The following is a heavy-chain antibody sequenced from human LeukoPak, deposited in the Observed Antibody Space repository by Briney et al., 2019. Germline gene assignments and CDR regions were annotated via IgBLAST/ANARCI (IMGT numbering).Heavy chain of an antibody. D-gene: IGHD6-19*01. CDR1: GFTFSSSA. V-gene: IGHV3-30-3*01. Sequence: PGRSLRLSCAASGFTFSSSAMHWVRQAPDKGLEWVAVISYDGSNKYYADSVKGRFTISRDNSKNTLYLQMNSLRADDTAVYYCARDRDSSGWYEGFDYWGQGPWSPSPQ. CDR2: ISYDGSNK. CDR3: ARDRDSSGWYEGFDY. J-gene: IGHJ4*02.